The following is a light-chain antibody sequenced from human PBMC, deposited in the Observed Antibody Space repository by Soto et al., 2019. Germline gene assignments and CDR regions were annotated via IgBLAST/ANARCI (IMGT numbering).Light chain of an antibody. CDR2: SNN. CDR1: SSNIGAGDD. J-gene: IGLJ1*01. CDR3: QSYDSSLSGSYV. V-gene: IGLV1-40*01. Sequence: QSVLTQPPSVSGAPGQRVTISCTGSSSNIGAGDDVHWYQRLPGTAPKVLIYSNNNRPSGVPDRFSGSKSGTSASLAITGLQAEDEADYYCQSYDSSLSGSYVFGTGTKLTVL.